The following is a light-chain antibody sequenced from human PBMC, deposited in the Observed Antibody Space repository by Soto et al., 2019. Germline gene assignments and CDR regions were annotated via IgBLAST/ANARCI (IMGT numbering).Light chain of an antibody. CDR1: QSIKNY. Sequence: DIQMTQSPSSLCAAIGDRVTMTCRASQSIKNYLNWYQHKPGAAPKLLIFGASNLESGVPSRFSGSGSGTEFTLSISSLQPEDFATYYCQQGYSTTPITFGQGTRLEIK. CDR2: GAS. J-gene: IGKJ5*01. V-gene: IGKV1-39*01. CDR3: QQGYSTTPIT.